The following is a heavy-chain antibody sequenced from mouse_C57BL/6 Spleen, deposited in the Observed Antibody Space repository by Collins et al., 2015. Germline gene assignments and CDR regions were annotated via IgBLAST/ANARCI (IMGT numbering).Heavy chain of an antibody. CDR1: GFNIKDYY. CDR2: IDPENGDT. V-gene: IGHV14-4*02. Sequence: EVQLQQSGAELVRSGASVKLSCTASGFNIKDYYMHWVKQRPEQGLEWIGWIDPENGDTEYAPKFQGKATMTADTSSNTAYLQLSSLTSEDTVVYYCNAWGSFGYWGQGTTLTVSS. CDR3: NAWGSFGY. J-gene: IGHJ2*01.